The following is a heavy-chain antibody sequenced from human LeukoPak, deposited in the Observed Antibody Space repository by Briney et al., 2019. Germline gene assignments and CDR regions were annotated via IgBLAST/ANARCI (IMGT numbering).Heavy chain of an antibody. Sequence: GGSLRLSCAASGFTFSSYGVHWVRQAPGKGLEWVAFIRYDGSNKYYADSVKGRFTISRDNSKNTPYLQMNSLRAEDTAVYYCAKDPLWFGESFGFDYWGQGTLVTVSS. V-gene: IGHV3-30*02. CDR1: GFTFSSYG. CDR3: AKDPLWFGESFGFDY. CDR2: IRYDGSNK. J-gene: IGHJ4*02. D-gene: IGHD3-10*01.